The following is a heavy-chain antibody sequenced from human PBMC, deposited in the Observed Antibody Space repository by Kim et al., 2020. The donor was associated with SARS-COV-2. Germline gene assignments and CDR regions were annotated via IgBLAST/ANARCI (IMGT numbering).Heavy chain of an antibody. CDR3: ATRIAVAGTLPDY. CDR1: GYSFTSYW. CDR2: IYPGDSDT. V-gene: IGHV5-51*01. J-gene: IGHJ4*02. Sequence: GESLKISCKGSGYSFTSYWIGRVRQMPGKGLEWMGIIYPGDSDTRYSPSFQGQVTISADKSISTAYLQWSSLKASDTAMYYCATRIAVAGTLPDYWGQGTLVTVSS. D-gene: IGHD6-19*01.